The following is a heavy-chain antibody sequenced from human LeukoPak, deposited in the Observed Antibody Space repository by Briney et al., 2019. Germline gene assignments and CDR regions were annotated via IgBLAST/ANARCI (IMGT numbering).Heavy chain of an antibody. CDR2: ISSSGSTI. J-gene: IGHJ3*02. D-gene: IGHD6-19*01. V-gene: IGHV3-11*01. CDR1: GFTFSDYY. CDR3: TRAGGSGWYNAFDI. Sequence: GGSLRLSCAASGFTFSDYYMSWIRQAPGKGLEWVSYISSSGSTIYYADSVKGRFTISRDNAKNSLYLQMNSLRAEDTAVYYCTRAGGSGWYNAFDIWGQGTMVTVSS.